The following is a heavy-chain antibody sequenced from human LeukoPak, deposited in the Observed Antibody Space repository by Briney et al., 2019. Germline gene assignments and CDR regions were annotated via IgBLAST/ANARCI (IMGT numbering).Heavy chain of an antibody. CDR3: ARLVCTTIPCYGKFYFDY. V-gene: IGHV3-21*06. CDR2: IDGPSDSI. J-gene: IGHJ4*02. D-gene: IGHD3-16*01. CDR1: GSTFSRYA. Sequence: GGSLRLSCAASGSTFSRYAMEWVRQAPGKGLEWVASIDGPSDSIYYANSVKGRFTISRDDAKNSVFLQMDSLRAEDTAIYYCARLVCTTIPCYGKFYFDYWGQGTLVPVSS.